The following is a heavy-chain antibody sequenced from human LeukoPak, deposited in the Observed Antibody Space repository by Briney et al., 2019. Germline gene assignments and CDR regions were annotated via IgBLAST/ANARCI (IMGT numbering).Heavy chain of an antibody. J-gene: IGHJ5*02. D-gene: IGHD6-13*01. V-gene: IGHV4-34*01. CDR3: ASTQLVTTWLDP. CDR1: GGSFSGYY. CDR2: INHSGST. Sequence: SETLSLTCAVYGGSFSGYYWSWIRQPPGKGLEWIGEINHSGSTNYNPSLKSRVTISVDTSKNQFSLKLSSVTAADTAIYYCASTQLVTTWLDPWGQGTLVTVSS.